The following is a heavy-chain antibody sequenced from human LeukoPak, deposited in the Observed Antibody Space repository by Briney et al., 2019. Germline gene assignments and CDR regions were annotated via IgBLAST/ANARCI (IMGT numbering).Heavy chain of an antibody. CDR1: AFRINGFW. D-gene: IGHD5-12*01. J-gene: IGHJ3*02. CDR2: INKDATIT. Sequence: QPGGSLLLSCAASAFRINGFWMHWARQGPGKGLEWVSRINKDATITTYADSVKGRFTVSRDNVKNMGYLDMNGLRGDDTAVYYCARWGIGRGLDIWGRGATVTVSS. CDR3: ARWGIGRGLDI. V-gene: IGHV3-74*01.